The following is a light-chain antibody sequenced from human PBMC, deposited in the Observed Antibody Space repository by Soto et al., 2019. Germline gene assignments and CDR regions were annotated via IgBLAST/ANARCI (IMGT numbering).Light chain of an antibody. V-gene: IGKV3-20*01. CDR3: QQYGSSLAIT. CDR1: QSVSSSY. CDR2: GAS. J-gene: IGKJ5*01. Sequence: EIVLTQSPGTLSLSAGEGATLSCRASQSVSSSYLAWYQQKPGQAPRLLIYGASIRATGIPDRFSGSGSGTDFTLTITRLEPEDFAVYYCQQYGSSLAITFGQGTRLEIK.